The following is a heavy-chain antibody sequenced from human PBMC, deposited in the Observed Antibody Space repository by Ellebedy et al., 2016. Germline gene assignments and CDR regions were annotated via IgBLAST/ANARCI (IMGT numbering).Heavy chain of an antibody. CDR1: GFTFSSYA. Sequence: GGSLRLXCAASGFTFSSYAMHWVRQAPGKGLEWVAVISYDGSNKYYADSVKGRFTISRDNSKNTLYLQMNSLRAEDTAVYYCARDYDYYDSSGPFDYWGQGTLVTVSS. J-gene: IGHJ4*02. V-gene: IGHV3-30-3*01. CDR3: ARDYDYYDSSGPFDY. D-gene: IGHD3-22*01. CDR2: ISYDGSNK.